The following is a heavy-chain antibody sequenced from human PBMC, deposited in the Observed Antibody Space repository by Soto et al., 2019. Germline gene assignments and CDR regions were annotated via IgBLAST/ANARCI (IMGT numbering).Heavy chain of an antibody. CDR1: AYTLTSYS. J-gene: IGHJ4*02. Sequence: QVQLVQSGAEVKKPGASVRVSCKASAYTLTSYSMHWVRQAPGQGLEWMGIINPSGDNIRYAQNFQGRVTMTRDTSTSTVYLELSSLRSEDTAIYYCARDPQGYCSGGRCYHFDYWGQGTLVTVSS. CDR3: ARDPQGYCSGGRCYHFDY. V-gene: IGHV1-46*01. D-gene: IGHD2-15*01. CDR2: INPSGDNI.